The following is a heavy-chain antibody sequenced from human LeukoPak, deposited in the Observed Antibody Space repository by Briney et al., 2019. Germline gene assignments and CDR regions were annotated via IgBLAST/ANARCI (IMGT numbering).Heavy chain of an antibody. CDR2: INHSGST. CDR3: ARHVRVVGARGHYYYYGMDV. Sequence: SETLSLTCAVYGGSFSGYYWSWIRQPPGKGLEWIGEINHSGSTNYNPSLKSRVTISVDTSKNQFSLKLSSVTAADTAVYYCARHVRVVGARGHYYYYGMDVWGQGTTVTVSS. D-gene: IGHD1-26*01. J-gene: IGHJ6*02. CDR1: GGSFSGYY. V-gene: IGHV4-34*01.